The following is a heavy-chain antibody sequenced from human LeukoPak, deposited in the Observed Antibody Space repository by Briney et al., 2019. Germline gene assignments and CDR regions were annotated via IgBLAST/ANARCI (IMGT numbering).Heavy chain of an antibody. CDR2: IYYSGST. J-gene: IGHJ4*02. V-gene: IGHV4-59*01. CDR1: GGSISSYY. Sequence: SETLSLTCTVSGGSISSYYWSWIRQPPGKGLEWIGYIYYSGSTNYNPSLKRRVTISVDTSKNQFSLKLSSVTAADTAVYYCARAGYSYGLHFDYWGQGTLVTVSS. D-gene: IGHD5-18*01. CDR3: ARAGYSYGLHFDY.